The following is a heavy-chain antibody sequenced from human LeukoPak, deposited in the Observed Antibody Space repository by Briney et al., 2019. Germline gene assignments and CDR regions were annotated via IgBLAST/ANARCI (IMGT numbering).Heavy chain of an antibody. CDR1: GFTFSSNA. Sequence: PGGPMTLSCAVSGFTFSSNAMSWFRQAPGKGPEWVSAISGSGGSTYYAASVKGRFTISRDNSKITLYLQINSLRAEDTAVYYCAKVRVGAAGFHDAFDIWGHGTMVTVSS. CDR2: ISGSGGST. CDR3: AKVRVGAAGFHDAFDI. V-gene: IGHV3-23*01. J-gene: IGHJ3*02. D-gene: IGHD6-13*01.